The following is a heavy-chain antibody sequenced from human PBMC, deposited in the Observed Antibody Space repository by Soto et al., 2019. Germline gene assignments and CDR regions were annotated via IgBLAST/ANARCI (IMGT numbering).Heavy chain of an antibody. V-gene: IGHV4-39*01. J-gene: IGHJ4*02. CDR1: GGSISSSSYY. Sequence: SETLSLTCTVSGGSISSSSYYWGWIRQPPGKGLEWIGSIYYSGSTYYNPSLKSRVTISVDTSKNQFSLKLSSVTAADTAVYYCARGAYDILTGYYEEGGYFDYWGQGTLVTVFS. CDR3: ARGAYDILTGYYEEGGYFDY. CDR2: IYYSGST. D-gene: IGHD3-9*01.